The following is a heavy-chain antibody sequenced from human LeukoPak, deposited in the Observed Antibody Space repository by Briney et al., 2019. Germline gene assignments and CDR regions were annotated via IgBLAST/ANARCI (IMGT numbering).Heavy chain of an antibody. CDR2: IYYSGST. CDR1: GGSVSSGSYY. Sequence: SETLSLTCTVSGGSVSSGSYYWSWLRQPPGKRLWWIRYIYYSGSTNYHPSLKSRVTISVDTSKNQFSLKLSSVTAADTAVYYCARSGRAVAGTYYWGQGTLVTVSS. CDR3: ARSGRAVAGTYY. V-gene: IGHV4-61*01. J-gene: IGHJ4*02. D-gene: IGHD6-19*01.